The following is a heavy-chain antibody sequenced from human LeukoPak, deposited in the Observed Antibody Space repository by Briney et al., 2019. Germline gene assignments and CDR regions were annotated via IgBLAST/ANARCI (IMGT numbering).Heavy chain of an antibody. CDR2: TYYRSKWYN. J-gene: IGHJ5*02. V-gene: IGHV6-1*01. Sequence: SQTLSLNCAISGDSVSSNSAAWNWIRQSPSRGLEWLGRTYYRSKWYNDYAVSVKSRITINPDTSKNQFSLQLNSVTPEDTAVYYCASSRPAAMSPGTDNWFDPWGQGTLVTVSS. D-gene: IGHD2-2*01. CDR3: ASSRPAAMSPGTDNWFDP. CDR1: GDSVSSNSAA.